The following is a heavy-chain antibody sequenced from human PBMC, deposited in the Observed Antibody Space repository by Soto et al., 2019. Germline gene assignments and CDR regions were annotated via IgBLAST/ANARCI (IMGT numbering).Heavy chain of an antibody. CDR2: MSDDGTSQ. Sequence: QVPLVESGGGVVQPGRSLRLSCAASGFTFSSYAMHWVRQAPGKGLEWVAVMSDDGTSQYSADSVKGRFTISRDNSKNMLYLEMNSLRAEDTAVYYCARDSYFDYWGQGTLVTVSS. CDR3: ARDSYFDY. V-gene: IGHV3-30-3*01. CDR1: GFTFSSYA. J-gene: IGHJ4*02.